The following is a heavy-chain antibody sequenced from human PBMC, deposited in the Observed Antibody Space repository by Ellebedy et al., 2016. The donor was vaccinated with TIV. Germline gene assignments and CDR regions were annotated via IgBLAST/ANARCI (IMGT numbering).Heavy chain of an antibody. J-gene: IGHJ4*02. CDR3: ARDRGTTMIVSDY. Sequence: PGGSLRLSCAASGFTFSRFWMGWIRQAPGKGLEWVAHIKYDEIEKYYANSVKGRFTISRDKANNSLYLDMTSLRADDTAVYYCARDRGTTMIVSDYWGQGTLVTVSS. D-gene: IGHD3-22*01. V-gene: IGHV3-7*01. CDR2: IKYDEIEK. CDR1: GFTFSRFW.